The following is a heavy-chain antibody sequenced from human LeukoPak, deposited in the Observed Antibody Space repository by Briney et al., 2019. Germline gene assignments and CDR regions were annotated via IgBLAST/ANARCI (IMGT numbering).Heavy chain of an antibody. CDR1: GFTFSSYA. Sequence: GGCLSLSGSAAGFTFSSYAMHWVRQAPGKGLKYLSVISRNGGTTYYADSVKGRFTISRDNSKNALYLQMSSLRAEDTAVYYCVKGSYDFWGGYYDYWGQGTLVTVSS. CDR2: ISRNGGTT. J-gene: IGHJ4*02. V-gene: IGHV3-64D*09. CDR3: VKGSYDFWGGYYDY. D-gene: IGHD3-3*01.